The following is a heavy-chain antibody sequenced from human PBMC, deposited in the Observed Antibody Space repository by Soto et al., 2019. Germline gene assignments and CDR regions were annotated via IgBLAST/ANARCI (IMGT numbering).Heavy chain of an antibody. V-gene: IGHV4-59*08. CDR3: ARRYGSSFDY. Sequence: TSETLSLTCLVSGGSISSYYWSWIRQPPGKGLEWIGYIYYSGSTNYNPSLKSRVTTSVDTSKNQFSLKLSSVTAADTAVYYCARRYGSSFDYWGQGTLVTVSS. J-gene: IGHJ4*02. CDR2: IYYSGST. CDR1: GGSISSYY. D-gene: IGHD6-13*01.